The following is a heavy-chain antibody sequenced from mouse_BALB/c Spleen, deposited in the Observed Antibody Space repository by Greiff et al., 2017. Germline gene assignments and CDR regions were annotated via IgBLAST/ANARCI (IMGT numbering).Heavy chain of an antibody. CDR2: ISYSGST. CDR3: ARKGLTGTFAY. V-gene: IGHV3-2*02. Sequence: EVQLQQSGPGLVKPSQSLSLTCTVTGYSIPSDYAWNWIRQFPGNKLEWMGYISYSGSTSYNPSLKSRISITRDTSKNQFFLQLNSVTTEDTATYYCARKGLTGTFAYWGQGTLVTVSA. J-gene: IGHJ3*01. D-gene: IGHD4-1*01. CDR1: GYSIPSDYA.